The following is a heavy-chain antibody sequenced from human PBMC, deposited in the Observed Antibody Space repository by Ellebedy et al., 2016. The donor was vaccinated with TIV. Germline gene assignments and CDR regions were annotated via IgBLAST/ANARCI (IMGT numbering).Heavy chain of an antibody. J-gene: IGHJ4*02. V-gene: IGHV3-53*01. CDR2: LYSSGNK. Sequence: GESLKISCAVSGFTVSDNYMSWVRQAPGKGLAWVATLYSSGNKFSADSAKGRFTISRDNSKNTVYLQMNNLRVEDTAVFYCAGGSRGLSILGTSLHYWGQGTLVIVSS. CDR1: GFTVSDNY. D-gene: IGHD6-13*01. CDR3: AGGSRGLSILGTSLHY.